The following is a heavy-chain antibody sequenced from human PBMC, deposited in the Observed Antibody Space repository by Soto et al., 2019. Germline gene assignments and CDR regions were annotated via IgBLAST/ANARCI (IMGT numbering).Heavy chain of an antibody. Sequence: GGSLRLSCAASGFTFSSYAMSWVRQAPGKELEWVSAISGSGGSTYYADSVKGRFTISRDNSKNTLYLQMNSLRAEDTAVYYCARHTVYSSSSHWFDPWGQGTLVTVSS. V-gene: IGHV3-23*01. D-gene: IGHD6-6*01. CDR2: ISGSGGST. CDR1: GFTFSSYA. CDR3: ARHTVYSSSSHWFDP. J-gene: IGHJ5*02.